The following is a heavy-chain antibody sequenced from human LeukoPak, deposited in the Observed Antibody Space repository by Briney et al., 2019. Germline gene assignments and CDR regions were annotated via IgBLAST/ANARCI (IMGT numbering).Heavy chain of an antibody. V-gene: IGHV1-2*02. CDR1: GYTFTGYY. CDR2: INPNSGDT. J-gene: IGHJ4*02. D-gene: IGHD4-17*01. CDR3: ARSNNYGDYSMGF. Sequence: ASVKVSCKASGYTFTGYYMHSVRQAPGQGLEWMGWINPNSGDTNYAQKFQGRVTMTRDTSISTAYMELSRLRSDGTAVYYWARSNNYGDYSMGFWSQGTLVTVSS.